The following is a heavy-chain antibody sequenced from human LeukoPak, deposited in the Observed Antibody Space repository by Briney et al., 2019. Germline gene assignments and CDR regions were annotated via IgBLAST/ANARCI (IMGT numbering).Heavy chain of an antibody. CDR3: ARDRSELKLWWRQVHWFDP. Sequence: SETLSLTCTVSGGSISSGSYYWSWIRQPAGKGLEWIGRIYTSGSTNYNPSLKSRVTISVDTSKNQFSLKLSSVTAADTAVYYCARDRSELKLWWRQVHWFDPRGQGTLVTVSS. CDR2: IYTSGST. J-gene: IGHJ5*02. CDR1: GGSISSGSYY. D-gene: IGHD2-21*02. V-gene: IGHV4-61*02.